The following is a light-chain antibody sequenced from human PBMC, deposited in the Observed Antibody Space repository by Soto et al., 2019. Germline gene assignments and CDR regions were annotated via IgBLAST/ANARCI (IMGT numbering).Light chain of an antibody. CDR2: NTS. J-gene: IGKJ2*01. CDR1: QSVSSY. V-gene: IGKV3-11*01. CDR3: QQRGNLPYT. Sequence: EIVLTQSPATLSLSPGERATLSCRASQSVSSYLAWYQQKPGQAPRLLIYNTSNRATGIPARFSGSGSVTDFTLTISSLEPEDFAHYYCQQRGNLPYTFGQGTNLEIK.